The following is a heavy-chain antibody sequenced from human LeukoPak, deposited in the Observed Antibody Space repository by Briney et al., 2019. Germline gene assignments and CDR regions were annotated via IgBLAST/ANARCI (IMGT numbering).Heavy chain of an antibody. Sequence: PGGSLRLSCAASGFTFSSYGMSWVRQVPGKGLEWVSSISHTGGSPYYADSVKGRFTVSRDNSKNTLCLQMNSLTVEDTAIYYCAKNADRGAYCRGGSCYPYYYYYMDVWGTGTTVTISS. CDR3: AKNADRGAYCRGGSCYPYYYYYMDV. J-gene: IGHJ6*03. V-gene: IGHV3-23*01. CDR2: ISHTGGSP. D-gene: IGHD2-15*01. CDR1: GFTFSSYG.